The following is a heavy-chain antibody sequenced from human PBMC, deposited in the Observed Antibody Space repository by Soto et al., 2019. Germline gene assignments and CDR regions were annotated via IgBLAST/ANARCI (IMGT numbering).Heavy chain of an antibody. J-gene: IGHJ4*02. V-gene: IGHV4-31*03. CDR3: ARATIGNYYDSSGPFDY. CDR2: IYYSGST. CDR1: GGSISSGGYY. Sequence: SETLSLTCTVSGGSISSGGYYWSWIRQHPGKGLEWIGYIYYSGSTYYNPSLKSRVTISVDTSKNQFSLKLSSVTAADTAVYYCARATIGNYYDSSGPFDYWGQGTLVTVSS. D-gene: IGHD3-22*01.